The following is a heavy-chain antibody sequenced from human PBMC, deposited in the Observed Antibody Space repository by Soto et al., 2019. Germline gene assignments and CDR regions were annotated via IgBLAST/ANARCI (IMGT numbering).Heavy chain of an antibody. CDR1: GFSLSTSGMC. J-gene: IGHJ3*02. CDR2: IDWDDDK. D-gene: IGHD3-22*01. Sequence: SGPTLVNPTQTLTLTCTFSGFSLSTSGMCVSWIRQPPGKALEWLALIDWDDDKYYSTSMKTRLTISKDTSKNQVVLTMTNMDPVDTATYYCARSDYYDSSGVYAFDIWGQGTMVTVSS. V-gene: IGHV2-70*01. CDR3: ARSDYYDSSGVYAFDI.